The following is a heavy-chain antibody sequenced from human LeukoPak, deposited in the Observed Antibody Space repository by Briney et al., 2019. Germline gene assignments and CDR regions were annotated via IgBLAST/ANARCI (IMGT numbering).Heavy chain of an antibody. CDR1: GFTFSSYS. Sequence: GGSLRLSCAASGFTFSSYSMNWVRQAPGKGLEWVSSISSSRSYIYYADSVKGRFTISRDNAKNSLYLQMNSLRAEDTAVYYCAREFLYGHYVVDAFDIWGQGTMVTVSS. V-gene: IGHV3-21*01. J-gene: IGHJ3*02. D-gene: IGHD4-17*01. CDR3: AREFLYGHYVVDAFDI. CDR2: ISSSRSYI.